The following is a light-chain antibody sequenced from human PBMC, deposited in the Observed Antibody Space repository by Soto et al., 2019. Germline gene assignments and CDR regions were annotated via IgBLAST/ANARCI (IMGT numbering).Light chain of an antibody. CDR1: QSLSHRNGKTY. V-gene: IGKV2-28*01. CDR2: LGS. J-gene: IGKJ2*01. CDR3: MQALQSHRT. Sequence: EIDMTQSPLSLPVTPGEPASISCRSRQSLSHRNGKTYLDWYLQKPGQSPHLLIYLGSNRASGVPDRFTGSGSGTDFTLKISRVEAEDVGIYYCMQALQSHRTFGQGTKLEIK.